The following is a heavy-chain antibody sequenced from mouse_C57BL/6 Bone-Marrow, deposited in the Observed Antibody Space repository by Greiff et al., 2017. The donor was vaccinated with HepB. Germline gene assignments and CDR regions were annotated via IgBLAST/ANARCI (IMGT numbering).Heavy chain of an antibody. CDR3: ARLPHYYGSSPYALDY. Sequence: QVQLKQPGAELVMPGASVKLSCKASGYTFTSYWMHWVKQRPGQGLEWIGEIDPSDSYTNYNQKFKGKSTLTVDKSSSTAYMQLSSLTSEDSAVYYCARLPHYYGSSPYALDYWGQGTSVTGAS. V-gene: IGHV1-69*01. CDR2: IDPSDSYT. CDR1: GYTFTSYW. J-gene: IGHJ4*01. D-gene: IGHD1-1*01.